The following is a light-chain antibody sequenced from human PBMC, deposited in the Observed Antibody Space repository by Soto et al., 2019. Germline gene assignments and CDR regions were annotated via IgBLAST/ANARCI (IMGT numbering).Light chain of an antibody. Sequence: EIVLTQSPATLSLSPGERATLSCRASQSVSSYLAWYQQKPGQAPRLLIYHTSNRATGIPARFSGSGSGTDFTLTISNLEPEDFAIYYCQQRSDWPPTFGQGTKVEIK. CDR1: QSVSSY. J-gene: IGKJ1*01. CDR3: QQRSDWPPT. V-gene: IGKV3-11*01. CDR2: HTS.